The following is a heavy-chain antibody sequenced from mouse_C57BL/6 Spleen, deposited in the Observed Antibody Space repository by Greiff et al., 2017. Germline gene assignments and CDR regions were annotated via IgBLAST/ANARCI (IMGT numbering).Heavy chain of an antibody. CDR3: ASPDYYGSSYNYAMDF. V-gene: IGHV1-72*01. CDR1: GYTFTSYW. J-gene: IGHJ4*01. CDR2: IDPYSGGT. D-gene: IGHD1-1*01. Sequence: VQLQQPGAELVKPGASVKLSCKASGYTFTSYWMHWVKQRPGRGLEWIGRIDPYSGGTKYNEKFKSKATLTVDKPSSTAYMQLSSLTSQDSAGYYCASPDYYGSSYNYAMDFWGQGNSVTVSS.